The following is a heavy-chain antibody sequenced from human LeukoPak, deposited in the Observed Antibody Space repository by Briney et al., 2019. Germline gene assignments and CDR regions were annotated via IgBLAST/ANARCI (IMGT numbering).Heavy chain of an antibody. Sequence: PGGSLRLSCAASGFTFSSYAMSWVRQAPGKGLEWVSAISGGGGSTYYADSVKGRFTISRDNAKNSLYLQMNSLRAEDTAVYYCARSEMTTVTFFDYWGQGTLVTVSS. D-gene: IGHD4-17*01. V-gene: IGHV3-23*01. CDR3: ARSEMTTVTFFDY. CDR1: GFTFSSYA. CDR2: ISGGGGST. J-gene: IGHJ4*02.